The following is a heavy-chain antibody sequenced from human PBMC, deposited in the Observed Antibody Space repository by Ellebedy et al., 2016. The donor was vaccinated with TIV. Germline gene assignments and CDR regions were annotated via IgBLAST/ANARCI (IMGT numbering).Heavy chain of an antibody. CDR1: GFSLSTSGMS. J-gene: IGHJ5*01. V-gene: IGHV2-70*12. D-gene: IGHD1-14*01. CDR3: AHRPPHDSGNPRHNWFDS. CDR2: IDWDDDK. Sequence: SGPTLVKPTQTLTLTCTFSGFSLSTSGMSVSWIRQPPGKALEWLARIDWDDDKYYNISLRTRLTIAKDTSKNQVVLTMTNMDPVDTATYCCAHRPPHDSGNPRHNWFDSWGQGTLVTVSS.